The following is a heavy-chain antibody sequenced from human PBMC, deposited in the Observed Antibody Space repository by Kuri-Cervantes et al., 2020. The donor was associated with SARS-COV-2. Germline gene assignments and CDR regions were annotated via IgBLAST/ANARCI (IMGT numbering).Heavy chain of an antibody. D-gene: IGHD1-26*01. Sequence: GGSLRLSCAASGFTFSSYSMTWVRQAPGKGLEWVSSISSSSSYIYYADSVKGRFTISRDNAKNSLYLQMNSLRAEDTAVYYCARDLLTQGWFDPWGRGTQVTDSS. CDR3: ARDLLTQGWFDP. V-gene: IGHV3-21*01. CDR1: GFTFSSYS. J-gene: IGHJ5*02. CDR2: ISSSSSYI.